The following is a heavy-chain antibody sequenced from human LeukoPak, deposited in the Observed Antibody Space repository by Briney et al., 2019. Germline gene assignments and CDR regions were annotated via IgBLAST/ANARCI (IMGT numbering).Heavy chain of an antibody. CDR2: ISSSGSTI. CDR3: ARSEAYYDSSGYLNHFWWRQKYYFDY. Sequence: GGSLRLSCAASGFTFSDYYMSWIRQAPGKGLEWVSYISSSGSTIYYADSVKGRFTISRDNAKNSLYLQMNSLRAEDTAVYYRARSEAYYDSSGYLNHFWWRQKYYFDYWGQGTLVTVSS. D-gene: IGHD3-22*01. J-gene: IGHJ4*02. V-gene: IGHV3-11*01. CDR1: GFTFSDYY.